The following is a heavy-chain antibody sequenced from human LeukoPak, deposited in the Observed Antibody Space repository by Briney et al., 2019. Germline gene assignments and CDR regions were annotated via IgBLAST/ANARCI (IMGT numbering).Heavy chain of an antibody. V-gene: IGHV3-53*01. Sequence: GGSLRLSCAASGFTFSTYWMSWVRQAPGKGLDWVSLIYSGGGTYYADSVKGRFTISRDNSNNTLYLQMNSLRAEDTAVYYCARATDTSGCCTFDNWGQGTLVTVSS. J-gene: IGHJ4*02. CDR3: ARATDTSGCCTFDN. CDR1: GFTFSTYW. D-gene: IGHD6-19*01. CDR2: IYSGGGT.